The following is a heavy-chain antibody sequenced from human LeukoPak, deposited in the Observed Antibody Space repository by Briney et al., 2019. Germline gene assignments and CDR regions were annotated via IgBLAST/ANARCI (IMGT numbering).Heavy chain of an antibody. Sequence: PSETLSLTCTVSGGSISSSGYYWSWIRQPPGKGLEWIGTIYYSGSAYYNPSLKTQVTISVDTSKNQFSLKLSSVTAADTAVYFCARGSQVDDFWSGYRAPLDYWGQGTLVTVSS. V-gene: IGHV4-39*01. CDR1: GGSISSSGYY. J-gene: IGHJ4*02. CDR3: ARGSQVDDFWSGYRAPLDY. CDR2: IYYSGSA. D-gene: IGHD3-3*01.